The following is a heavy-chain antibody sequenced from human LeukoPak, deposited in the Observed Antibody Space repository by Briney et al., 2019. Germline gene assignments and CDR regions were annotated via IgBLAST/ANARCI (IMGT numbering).Heavy chain of an antibody. Sequence: PSETLSLTCTVSGGSIFSYYWSWLRQPPGKGLEWIGYIYYSGSTNYNPSLKSRVTISVDTSKNQFSLKLSSVTAADTAVYYCAREGSYDFWSGYPGWFDPWGQGTLVPVSS. CDR3: AREGSYDFWSGYPGWFDP. V-gene: IGHV4-59*01. CDR1: GGSIFSYY. D-gene: IGHD3-3*01. J-gene: IGHJ5*02. CDR2: IYYSGST.